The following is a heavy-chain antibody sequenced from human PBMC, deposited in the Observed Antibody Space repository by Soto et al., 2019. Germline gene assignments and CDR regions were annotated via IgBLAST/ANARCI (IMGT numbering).Heavy chain of an antibody. CDR1: GFTFSSYG. CDR2: IWYDGSNK. V-gene: IGHV3-33*01. Sequence: QVQLVESGGGVVQPGRSLRLSCAASGFTFSSYGMHWVRQAPGKGLEWVAVIWYDGSNKYYADSVKGRFTISRDNSKNTLYLQMNSLRAEDTAVYYCARDYITIFGVVIKARYGMDVWGQGTTVTVSS. J-gene: IGHJ6*02. CDR3: ARDYITIFGVVIKARYGMDV. D-gene: IGHD3-3*01.